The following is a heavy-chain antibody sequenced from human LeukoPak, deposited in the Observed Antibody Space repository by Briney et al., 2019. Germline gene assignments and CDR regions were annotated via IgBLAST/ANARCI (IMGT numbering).Heavy chain of an antibody. V-gene: IGHV4-4*02. J-gene: IGHJ4*02. CDR1: GGSITTTNY. CDR3: SRESGPYSPFGH. D-gene: IGHD1-26*01. CDR2: ISLSRYT. Sequence: NPSGTLSLTCGVSGGSITTTNYWSWVRQSPGRGLEWIGEISLSRYTVFNPSLRGRVTMSLDESKKHLSLTLTSVTAADTAIYYCSRESGPYSPFGHWGQGILVTVTA.